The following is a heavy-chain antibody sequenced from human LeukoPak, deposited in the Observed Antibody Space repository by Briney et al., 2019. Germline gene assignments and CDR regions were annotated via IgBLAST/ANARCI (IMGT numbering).Heavy chain of an antibody. Sequence: PGGSLRLSCAVSGFTFSSYGMHWVRQAPGKGLEWVAFIRYDGSNKYYADSVKGRFTISRDNSKNTLYLQMNSLRAEDTAVYYCAKDAYYDSSGYYLGLDYWGQGTLVTVSS. J-gene: IGHJ4*02. D-gene: IGHD3-22*01. CDR2: IRYDGSNK. CDR1: GFTFSSYG. CDR3: AKDAYYDSSGYYLGLDY. V-gene: IGHV3-30*02.